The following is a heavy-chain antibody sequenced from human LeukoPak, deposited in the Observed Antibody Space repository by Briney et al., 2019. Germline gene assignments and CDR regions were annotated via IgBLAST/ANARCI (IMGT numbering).Heavy chain of an antibody. Sequence: GGSLRLSCAASGFTFSSYGMHWVRQAPGKGLEWVAGITYDGSNKYSVDSVKGRFTISRDNSKNTPYLQMNSLRAEDTAVYYCANGVAVAGTPPFDYWGQGTLVTVSS. D-gene: IGHD6-19*01. CDR2: ITYDGSNK. CDR3: ANGVAVAGTPPFDY. J-gene: IGHJ4*02. CDR1: GFTFSSYG. V-gene: IGHV3-30*18.